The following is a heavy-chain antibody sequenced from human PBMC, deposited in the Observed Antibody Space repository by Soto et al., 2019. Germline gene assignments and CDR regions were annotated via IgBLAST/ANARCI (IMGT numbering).Heavy chain of an antibody. Sequence: PSETLSLTCAVSGGSISSSNWWSWVRQPPGKGLEWIGEIYHSGSTNYNPSLKSRVTISVDKSKNQFSLKLSSVTAADTAVYYCARTVAMSGMDRWFDPCDQGTLVTHS. J-gene: IGHJ5*01. V-gene: IGHV4-4*02. D-gene: IGHD2-15*01. CDR3: ARTVAMSGMDRWFDP. CDR2: IYHSGST. CDR1: GGSISSSNW.